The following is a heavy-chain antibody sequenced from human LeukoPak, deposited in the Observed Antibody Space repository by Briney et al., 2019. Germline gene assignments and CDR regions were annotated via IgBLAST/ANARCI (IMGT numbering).Heavy chain of an antibody. CDR1: GFTFSSYA. V-gene: IGHV3-23*01. Sequence: GGSLRLSCAASGFTFSSYAMSWVRQAPGKGLEWVSAISGSGGSTYYADSVKGRFTISRDNSKNTLYLQMNSLRAEDTAVYYCAKGRKERRQLVRENWFDPWGQGTLVTVSS. J-gene: IGHJ5*02. CDR3: AKGRKERRQLVRENWFDP. D-gene: IGHD6-6*01. CDR2: ISGSGGST.